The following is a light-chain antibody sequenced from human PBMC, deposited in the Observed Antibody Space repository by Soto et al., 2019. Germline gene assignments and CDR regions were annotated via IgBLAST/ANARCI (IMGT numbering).Light chain of an antibody. CDR3: QQYNNWLWT. J-gene: IGKJ1*01. CDR2: GAS. CDR1: QSVTGTN. Sequence: IVLTQSPATLSLSPGEGATLSCRASQSVTGTNLARYQQKPGQAPRLLIYGASTRATGIPARFSGSGSGTEFTLTISSLQSEDFAVYYCQQYNNWLWTFGQGTKVDIK. V-gene: IGKV3-15*01.